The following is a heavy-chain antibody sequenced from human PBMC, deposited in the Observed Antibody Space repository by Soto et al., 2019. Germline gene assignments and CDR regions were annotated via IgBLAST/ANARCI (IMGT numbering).Heavy chain of an antibody. J-gene: IGHJ5*02. CDR1: NGSISSYY. V-gene: IGHV4-4*07. D-gene: IGHD6-19*01. CDR2: IYTSGST. Sequence: SETLSLTCTVSNGSISSYYWSWIRQPAGKGLEWIGRIYTSGSTNYNPSLKSRVTTSVDTSKNQFSLKLSSVTAADTAVYYCARDSSGLEAPPNKNNWFDPWGQGTLVTVSS. CDR3: ARDSSGLEAPPNKNNWFDP.